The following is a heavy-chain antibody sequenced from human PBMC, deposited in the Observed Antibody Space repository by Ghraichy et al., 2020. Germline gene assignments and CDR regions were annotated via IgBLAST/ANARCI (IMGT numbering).Heavy chain of an antibody. V-gene: IGHV4-59*01. D-gene: IGHD6-19*01. CDR3: ARASGWYTWYFDL. CDR1: GGSISSYY. Sequence: ETLSLTCTVSGGSISSYYWSWIRQPPGKGLEWIGYIYYSGSTNYNPSLKSRVTISVDTSKNQFSLKLSSVTAADTAVYYCARASGWYTWYFDLWGRGTLVTVSS. J-gene: IGHJ2*01. CDR2: IYYSGST.